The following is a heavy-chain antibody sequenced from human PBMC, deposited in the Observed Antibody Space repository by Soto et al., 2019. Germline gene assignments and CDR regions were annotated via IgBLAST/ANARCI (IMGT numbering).Heavy chain of an antibody. CDR2: IKQDGGQT. CDR1: GFTFDSYW. CDR3: ARGGNGYENWPPYYYYGMDV. D-gene: IGHD5-12*01. J-gene: IGHJ6*02. Sequence: GGSLRLSCAASGFTFDSYWMTWVRQVPGKGLEWVAHIKQDGGQTYYVDSVKGRFTISRDNAKTSLYLQMNSLRAEDTSVYFCARGGNGYENWPPYYYYGMDVWGQGTTVTVSS. V-gene: IGHV3-7*01.